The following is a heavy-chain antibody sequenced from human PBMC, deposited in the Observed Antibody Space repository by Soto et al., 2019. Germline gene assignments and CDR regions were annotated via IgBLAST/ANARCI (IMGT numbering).Heavy chain of an antibody. CDR2: INSDGTTT. D-gene: IGHD3-22*01. CDR1: GFTFSNNW. V-gene: IGHV3-74*01. J-gene: IGHJ4*02. Sequence: EVHLVESGGGLVQPGGSLRLSCAASGFTFSNNWMHWVRQAPGKGPVWVSRINSDGTTTSYADSVKGRFTISRDNAKNTLYLQMNSLRAEDTAVYYCARFGTYYDSSGFLYWGQGTLVTVSS. CDR3: ARFGTYYDSSGFLY.